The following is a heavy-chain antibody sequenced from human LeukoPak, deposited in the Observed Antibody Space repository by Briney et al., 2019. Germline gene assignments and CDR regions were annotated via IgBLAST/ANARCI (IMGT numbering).Heavy chain of an antibody. CDR2: VLYSGTT. Sequence: SETLSLTCTVSGGSISSGGYYWGWIRQSPGKGLEWIGSVLYSGTTHYNPSLRNRVSVSVDTSKNQFSLDLRSVTAADTALYYCARHDFGVYDFSAFDIWGQGTLIRVSS. CDR3: ARHDFGVYDFSAFDI. J-gene: IGHJ3*02. CDR1: GGSISSGGYY. V-gene: IGHV4-39*01. D-gene: IGHD5/OR15-5a*01.